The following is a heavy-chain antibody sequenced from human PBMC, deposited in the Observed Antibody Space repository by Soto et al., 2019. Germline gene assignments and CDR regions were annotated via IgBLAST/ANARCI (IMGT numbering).Heavy chain of an antibody. D-gene: IGHD4-17*01. Sequence: LSLTCRVHGESHSRGGYYWSWISKNPGQGLAWIGYIYWSGNTYFNPYLKSRVSISLCTSSNQFSLNLTSVTAADTAGYYCARGAADYGDAFDIWGQGITVTVAS. CDR1: GESHSRGGYY. V-gene: IGHV4-31*03. CDR2: IYWSGNT. CDR3: ARGAADYGDAFDI. J-gene: IGHJ3*02.